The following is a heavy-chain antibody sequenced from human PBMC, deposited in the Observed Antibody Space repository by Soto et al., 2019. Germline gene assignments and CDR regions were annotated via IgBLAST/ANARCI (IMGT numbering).Heavy chain of an antibody. CDR3: AIDVRIAAAGKGGGY. D-gene: IGHD6-13*01. CDR2: ISAYNGKT. J-gene: IGHJ4*02. Sequence: QVQLVQSGAEVKKPGASVKVSCTASGYTFTSYGISWVRQAHGQGLVWMGWISAYNGKTNYAQKLQGRVTMTTDTSTIKAHMELRSVSSYVTAVYYCAIDVRIAAAGKGGGYWGQGTLVTVSS. V-gene: IGHV1-18*01. CDR1: GYTFTSYG.